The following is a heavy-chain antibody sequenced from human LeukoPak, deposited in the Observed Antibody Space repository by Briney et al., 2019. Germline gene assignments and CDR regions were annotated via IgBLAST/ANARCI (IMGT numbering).Heavy chain of an antibody. CDR2: IYYSGST. D-gene: IGHD3-22*01. V-gene: IGHV4-59*08. J-gene: IGHJ4*02. Sequence: SETLSLTCTVSGGSISSYYWSWIRQPPAEGLDWIGYIYYSGSTNYNPSLKSRVTISVDTSKNQFSLKLSSVTAADTAVYYCARHYYDSSGSDYYFDYWGQGTLVTVSS. CDR3: ARHYYDSSGSDYYFDY. CDR1: GGSISSYY.